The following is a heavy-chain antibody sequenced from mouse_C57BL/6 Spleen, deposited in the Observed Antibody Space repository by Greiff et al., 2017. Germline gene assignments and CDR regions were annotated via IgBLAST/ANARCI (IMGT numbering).Heavy chain of an antibody. J-gene: IGHJ3*01. CDR3: ARDTDDDGAWFAY. D-gene: IGHD2-4*01. Sequence: EVKLMESGGGLVQSGRSLRLSCATSGFTFSDFYMEWVRQAPGKGLEWIAASRNKANDYTTEYSASVKGRFIVSRYTSQSILYRQRNAQRAEDTAIYFCARDTDDDGAWFAYWGQGTLVTVSA. V-gene: IGHV7-1*01. CDR2: SRNKANDYTT. CDR1: GFTFSDFY.